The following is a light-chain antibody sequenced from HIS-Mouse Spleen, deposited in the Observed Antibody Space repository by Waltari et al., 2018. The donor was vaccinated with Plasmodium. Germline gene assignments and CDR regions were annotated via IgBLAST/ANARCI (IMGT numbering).Light chain of an antibody. CDR3: QQANSFPWT. CDR1: QRVSSN. Sequence: EIVITQSPATLSVSPGARATLSCRASQRVSSNLAWSQQKPGQAPRLLIYGASTRATGIPARFSGSGSGTEFTLTISSMQSEDFATYYCQQANSFPWTFGQGTKVEIK. J-gene: IGKJ1*01. CDR2: GAS. V-gene: IGKV3-15*01.